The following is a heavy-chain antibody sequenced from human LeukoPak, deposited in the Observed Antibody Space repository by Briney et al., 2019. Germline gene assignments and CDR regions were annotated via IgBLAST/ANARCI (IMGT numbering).Heavy chain of an antibody. CDR3: ARRGNYYGSGSNNWFDP. CDR1: GFIVSNNY. Sequence: PGGSLRLSCVVSGFIVSNNYMSWVRQAPGKGLEWVPIIYSSGSTYYADSVKGRFTISRDNSKNTLYLQMNSLRAEDTAVYYCARRGNYYGSGSNNWFDPWGQGTLVTVSS. V-gene: IGHV3-66*04. D-gene: IGHD3-10*01. J-gene: IGHJ5*02. CDR2: IYSSGST.